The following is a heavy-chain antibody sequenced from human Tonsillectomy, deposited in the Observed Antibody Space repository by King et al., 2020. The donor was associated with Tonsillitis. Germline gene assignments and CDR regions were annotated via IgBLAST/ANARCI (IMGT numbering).Heavy chain of an antibody. D-gene: IGHD6-6*01. CDR1: GFTFDDYA. CDR3: AKEAITAPGRGGNGMDV. V-gene: IGHV3-9*01. Sequence: VQLVESGGGLVQPGRSLRLSCAASGFTFDDYAMHWVRQAPGKGLEWVSAISWNSASISYADSVKGRFTISRDNAKNSLYLQMNSLRDEDTALYYCAKEAITAPGRGGNGMDVWGQGTTVTVSS. J-gene: IGHJ6*02. CDR2: ISWNSASI.